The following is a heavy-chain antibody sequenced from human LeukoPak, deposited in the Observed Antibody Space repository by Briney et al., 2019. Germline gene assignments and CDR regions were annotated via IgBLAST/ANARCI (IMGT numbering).Heavy chain of an antibody. CDR3: TRDYSNARDY. CDR2: ISEDGSRE. J-gene: IGHJ4*02. CDR1: GINFRKYW. V-gene: IGHV3-7*01. D-gene: IGHD2-21*01. Sequence: GGSLRLSCEVSGINFRKYWMTWVRQAPGKGLEWVASISEDGSREWYVDSVKGRFTVSRDNAKNTLYLQVNSLRVDDTAVYYCTRDYSNARDYWGQGTLVTVSS.